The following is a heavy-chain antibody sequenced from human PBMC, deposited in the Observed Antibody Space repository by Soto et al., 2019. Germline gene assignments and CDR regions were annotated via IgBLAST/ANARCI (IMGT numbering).Heavy chain of an antibody. V-gene: IGHV1-69*06. CDR1: GGTFNGYG. CDR3: ARGVSNSGAYYTGPSAYDL. Sequence: QVQLVQSGAVVKKPGSSVEVSCKASGGTFNGYGISWVRQAPGQGLEWMGGTVPVFDTSKYAPRFQGRVTITAGKSTSTAYMELSSVTSEDTAIYFCARGVSNSGAYYTGPSAYDLWGQGTLVIVSS. J-gene: IGHJ3*01. D-gene: IGHD3-10*01. CDR2: TVPVFDTS.